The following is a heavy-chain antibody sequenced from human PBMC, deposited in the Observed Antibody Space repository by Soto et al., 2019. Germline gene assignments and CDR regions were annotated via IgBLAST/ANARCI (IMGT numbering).Heavy chain of an antibody. Sequence: SVEVSCKASGGTFSSYAISWVRQARGQGLEWMGGIIPIFGTANYAQKFQDRVTITADESTSTAYMELSSLRSEDTAVYYCARAERSYYYDSSGYYNWFDPWGQGTLVTVSS. J-gene: IGHJ5*02. CDR1: GGTFSSYA. CDR2: IIPIFGTA. CDR3: ARAERSYYYDSSGYYNWFDP. D-gene: IGHD3-22*01. V-gene: IGHV1-69*13.